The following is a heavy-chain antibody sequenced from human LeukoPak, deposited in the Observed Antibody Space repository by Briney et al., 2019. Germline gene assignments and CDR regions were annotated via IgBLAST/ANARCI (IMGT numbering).Heavy chain of an antibody. CDR3: AKAARGATKTYYFDY. V-gene: IGHV3-23*01. D-gene: IGHD1-26*01. Sequence: PGGSLRLSCAASGFTFSSYAMSWVRQAPGKGLEWVSAISGSGGSTYYADSVKGRFTTSRDNSKNTLYLQMNSLRAEDTAVYYCAKAARGATKTYYFDYWGQGTLVTVSS. CDR1: GFTFSSYA. CDR2: ISGSGGST. J-gene: IGHJ4*02.